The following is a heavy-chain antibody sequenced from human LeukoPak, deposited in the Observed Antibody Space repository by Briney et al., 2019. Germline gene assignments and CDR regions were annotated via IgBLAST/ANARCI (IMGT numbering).Heavy chain of an antibody. Sequence: SETLSLTCTVSGGSISSYYWSWIRRPPGKGLEWIGYIYYSGSTNYNPSLKSRVTISVDTSKNQFSLKLSSVTAADTAVYYCARVIPEAGFDPWGQGTLVTVSS. CDR3: ARVIPEAGFDP. CDR2: IYYSGST. J-gene: IGHJ5*02. D-gene: IGHD1-14*01. CDR1: GGSISSYY. V-gene: IGHV4-59*01.